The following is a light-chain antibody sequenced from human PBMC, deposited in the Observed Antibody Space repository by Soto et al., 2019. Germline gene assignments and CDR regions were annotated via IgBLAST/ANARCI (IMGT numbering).Light chain of an antibody. Sequence: EIVLTHSPGTLSLSPGERATLSCRASQSGSRSYLAWYQQKPGQAPRLLIYGASSRATGIPDRFSGSGSGTDFNLTMSRLEPEDFAVYYCQQYGSSPWTFGQGTKVEIK. CDR2: GAS. CDR1: QSGSRSY. V-gene: IGKV3-20*01. J-gene: IGKJ1*01. CDR3: QQYGSSPWT.